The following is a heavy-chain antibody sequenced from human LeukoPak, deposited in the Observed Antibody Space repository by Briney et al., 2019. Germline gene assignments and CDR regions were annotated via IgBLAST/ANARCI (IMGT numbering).Heavy chain of an antibody. D-gene: IGHD5-18*01. CDR1: GGSISSSNW. J-gene: IGHJ4*02. Sequence: SGTLSLTCAVSGGSISSSNWWSWVRQPPGKGLEWIGEIYHSGSTNYNPSLKRRVTISVDKSKNQFSLKLSSVTAADTAVYYCARGAVGYSYGSLWYWGQGTLVTVSS. V-gene: IGHV4-4*02. CDR2: IYHSGST. CDR3: ARGAVGYSYGSLWY.